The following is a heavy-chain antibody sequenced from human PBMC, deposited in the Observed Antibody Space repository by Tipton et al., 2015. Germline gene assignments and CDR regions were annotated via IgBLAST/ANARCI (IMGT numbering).Heavy chain of an antibody. CDR2: IQYSGST. J-gene: IGHJ3*02. Sequence: TLSLTCSVSSDSISKYYWSWIRQPPGKELEWIGYIQYSGSTNYNPSLKSRVTMSRDTSKNQFSLKLSSVTAADTAVYYCARDKERWLQYWAFDIWGQGTMVTVSS. CDR3: ARDKERWLQYWAFDI. D-gene: IGHD5-24*01. V-gene: IGHV4-59*12. CDR1: SDSISKYY.